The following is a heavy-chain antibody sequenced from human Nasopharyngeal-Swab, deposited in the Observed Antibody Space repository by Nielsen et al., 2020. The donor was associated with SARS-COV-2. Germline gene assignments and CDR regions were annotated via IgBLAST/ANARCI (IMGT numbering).Heavy chain of an antibody. CDR3: AREVVGGLVDS. Sequence: SETLSLTCTVSGGSISSGSIRSYYWSWIRQPPGKGLEWIGYFSYTGITNYKPPLKSRVTISVDMSKNQFSLKLSSVAAADTAVYYCAREVVGGLVDSWGQGTLVTVSS. J-gene: IGHJ4*02. D-gene: IGHD1-26*01. CDR1: GGSISSGSIRSYY. V-gene: IGHV4-61*01. CDR2: FSYTGIT.